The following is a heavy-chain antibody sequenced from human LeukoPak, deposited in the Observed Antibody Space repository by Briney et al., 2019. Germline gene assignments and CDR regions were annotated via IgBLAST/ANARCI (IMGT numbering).Heavy chain of an antibody. CDR1: GYTFSSYA. D-gene: IGHD6-19*01. Sequence: GGSLRLSCEGSGYTFSSYAMQWVRHAPGKGREYVAAFSSDGRITSYANFVKGRFTISRDNSKNTLYLQMGSLRTEDRAVYYCARVSGWYWFDQWGQGTLVTVSS. CDR2: FSSDGRIT. V-gene: IGHV3-64*01. CDR3: ARVSGWYWFDQ. J-gene: IGHJ5*02.